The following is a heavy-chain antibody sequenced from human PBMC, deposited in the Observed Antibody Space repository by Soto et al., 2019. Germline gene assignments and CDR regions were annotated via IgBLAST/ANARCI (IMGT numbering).Heavy chain of an antibody. Sequence: EVQLVESGGGLVQPGGSLRLSCEASGFTFRNYDIHWVRQGTGKDLEWVSGISAAGDPDYADSVEGRFTISRENAQNSFFLQMNSLRVGDTAVYYCARTDRDFYGLDVWGQGTTVIVSS. J-gene: IGHJ6*02. V-gene: IGHV3-13*05. CDR2: ISAAGDP. CDR1: GFTFRNYD. CDR3: ARTDRDFYGLDV.